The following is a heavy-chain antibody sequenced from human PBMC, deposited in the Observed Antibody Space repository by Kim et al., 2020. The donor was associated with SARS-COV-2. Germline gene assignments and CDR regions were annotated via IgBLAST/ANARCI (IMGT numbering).Heavy chain of an antibody. D-gene: IGHD3-3*01. CDR1: GGSISSSSYY. V-gene: IGHV4-39*01. CDR3: ASWSRTLDWDYYYGMDV. J-gene: IGHJ6*02. CDR2: IYYSGST. Sequence: SETLSLTCTVSGGSISSSSYYWGWIRQPPGKGLEWIGSIYYSGSTYYNPSLKSRVTISVDTSKNQFSLQLSSVTAADTAVYYCASWSRTLDWDYYYGMDVWGQGTTVTLSS.